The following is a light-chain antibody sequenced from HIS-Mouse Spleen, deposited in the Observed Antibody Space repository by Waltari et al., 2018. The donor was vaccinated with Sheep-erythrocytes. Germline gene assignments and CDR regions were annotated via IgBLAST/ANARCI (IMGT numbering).Light chain of an antibody. Sequence: QSALTQPASVSGSPGQSITISCTGTSSDVGSYNLVSWYQQHPGKAPKLMIYEGSKPPSGVSNRFSDSKSGNTASLTISGLQAEDEADYYCCSYAGSSTWVFGGGTKLTVL. CDR1: SSDVGSYNL. CDR3: CSYAGSSTWV. J-gene: IGLJ3*02. V-gene: IGLV2-23*01. CDR2: EGS.